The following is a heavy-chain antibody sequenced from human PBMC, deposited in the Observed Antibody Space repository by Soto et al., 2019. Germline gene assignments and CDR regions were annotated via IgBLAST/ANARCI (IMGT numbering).Heavy chain of an antibody. CDR2: IKSTIEGATT. Sequence: GGALRLSCAASGFTLSFAWMSWVRQPPGKGLEWVGRIKSTIEGATTDYAAPVKGRFTISRDHSKNTLYLQMNSLKTEDTGVYFCTTGLSRQSGYDYWGQGTPVTVSS. CDR1: GFTLSFAW. V-gene: IGHV3-15*01. J-gene: IGHJ4*02. D-gene: IGHD3-22*01. CDR3: TTGLSRQSGYDY.